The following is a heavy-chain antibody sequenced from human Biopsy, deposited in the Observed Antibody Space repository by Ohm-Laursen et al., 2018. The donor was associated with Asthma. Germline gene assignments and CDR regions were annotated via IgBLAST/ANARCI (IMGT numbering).Heavy chain of an antibody. CDR3: ARTHERWTSIQDDALDI. CDR1: GITFSTYG. V-gene: IGHV3-33*01. D-gene: IGHD4-23*01. Sequence: RSLRLSCTASGITFSTYGMHWVRQAPGKGLEWVSFIWYDGRKKTYADSVKGRFTISRDNSKNTLYLQMNSLRAEDTAVYYCARTHERWTSIQDDALDIWGQGTMVIVSS. CDR2: IWYDGRKK. J-gene: IGHJ3*02.